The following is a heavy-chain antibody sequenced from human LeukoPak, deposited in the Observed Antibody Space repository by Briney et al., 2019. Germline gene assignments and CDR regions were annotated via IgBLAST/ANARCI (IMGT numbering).Heavy chain of an antibody. Sequence: GGSLRLSCAASGFTVSSNYMSWVRQAPGKGLEWVSVIYSGGSTYYADSVKGRFTISRDNSKNTLYLQMNSLRVEDTAVYYCAKGYCSGTSCYSGLDWGQGTLVTVSS. V-gene: IGHV3-53*05. D-gene: IGHD2-2*01. J-gene: IGHJ4*02. CDR3: AKGYCSGTSCYSGLD. CDR2: IYSGGST. CDR1: GFTVSSNY.